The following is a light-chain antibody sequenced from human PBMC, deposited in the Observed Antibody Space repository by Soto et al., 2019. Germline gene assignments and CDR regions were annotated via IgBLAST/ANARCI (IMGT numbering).Light chain of an antibody. Sequence: EIVLTQSPATLSLSPGERATLSCWASQSVSSYLAWYQQKPGQAPRLLIYDASNSATGIPATFSGSGSGTAFTLTISSLEPEDFAVYYCQQRSNWPGTFGQGTQVEIK. V-gene: IGKV3-11*01. J-gene: IGKJ1*01. CDR1: QSVSSY. CDR2: DAS. CDR3: QQRSNWPGT.